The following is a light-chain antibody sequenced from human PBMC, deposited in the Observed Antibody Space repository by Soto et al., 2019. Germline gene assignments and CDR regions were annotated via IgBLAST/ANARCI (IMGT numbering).Light chain of an antibody. Sequence: GDRVTIPCRAGQNINSWLAWYQQKPGKAPKLLIYEASSLEKGVPARFGGSGSGTEFTLTISSLQPDDFATYYCQQYNVYSWTFGQGTKVDI. J-gene: IGKJ1*01. CDR3: QQYNVYSWT. CDR2: EAS. CDR1: QNINSW. V-gene: IGKV1-5*03.